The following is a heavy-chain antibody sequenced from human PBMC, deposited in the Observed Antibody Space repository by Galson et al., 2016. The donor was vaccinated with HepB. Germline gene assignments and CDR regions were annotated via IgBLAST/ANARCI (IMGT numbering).Heavy chain of an antibody. CDR2: IRAYNGDT. Sequence: SVKVSCKASGYTFTSYGISWVRQAPGQGLEWMGWIRAYNGDTNYTQKFRGWVTMTRDMSISTFYMELSRLRHDDTAVYYCAREGPPRLTIFGVTDLRHGMDVWGQGTTVTVSS. CDR1: GYTFTSYG. D-gene: IGHD3-3*01. V-gene: IGHV1-18*01. CDR3: AREGPPRLTIFGVTDLRHGMDV. J-gene: IGHJ6*02.